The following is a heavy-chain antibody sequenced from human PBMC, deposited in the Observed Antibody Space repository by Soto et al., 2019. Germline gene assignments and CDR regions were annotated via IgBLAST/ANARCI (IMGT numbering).Heavy chain of an antibody. J-gene: IGHJ4*01. V-gene: IGHV1-8*01. CDR1: GYNFTNFD. CDR3: ARLAEYCNGIKCYSNFDF. CDR2: MNPSSGET. D-gene: IGHD2-15*01. Sequence: ASVKVSCETSGYNFTNFDINWVRQAPGRGLVWMGWMNPSSGETGSAQNFQGRVTMTRDISTRTFFMQLTSLRSEDTAIYYCARLAEYCNGIKCYSNFDFWGRGTQVTVSS.